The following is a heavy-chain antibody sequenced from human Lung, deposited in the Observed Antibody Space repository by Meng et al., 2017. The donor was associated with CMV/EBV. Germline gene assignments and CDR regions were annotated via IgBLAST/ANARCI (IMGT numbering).Heavy chain of an antibody. Sequence: GESLKISCAASGFTFSSYDMHWVRQAPGKGLEWVSSIDNGGDTYYSGSVKGRFTISREDVKNSLYLQMNSLRAGDTAVYYCARGSSWFGESADAFDIWGQGTXVTVSS. J-gene: IGHJ3*02. CDR3: ARGSSWFGESADAFDI. V-gene: IGHV3-13*01. CDR2: IDNGGDT. CDR1: GFTFSSYD. D-gene: IGHD3-10*01.